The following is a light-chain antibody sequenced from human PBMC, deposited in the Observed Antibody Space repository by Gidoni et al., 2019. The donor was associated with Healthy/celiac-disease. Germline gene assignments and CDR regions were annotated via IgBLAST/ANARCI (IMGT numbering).Light chain of an antibody. J-gene: IGKJ3*01. CDR3: QQYDNLLLFT. CDR1: QDISNY. V-gene: IGKV1-33*01. CDR2: DAS. Sequence: DIQMTQSPSSLSASVGDRVTITCQASQDISNYLNWYQQKPGKAPKLLIYDASNLETGVQSRFSGSGSGTDFTFTISSLQPEDIATYYCQQYDNLLLFTFXPXTKVDIK.